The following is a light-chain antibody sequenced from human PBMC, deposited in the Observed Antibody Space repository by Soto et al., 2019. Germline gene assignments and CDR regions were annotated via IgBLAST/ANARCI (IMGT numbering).Light chain of an antibody. CDR3: QQYGTSPYT. CDR1: QSVSSNY. J-gene: IGKJ2*01. Sequence: EIVLTQSPGTLSLSPGESATLSCRASQSVSSNYLAWYQQKPGQAPRLLIYGASSRATGIPDRFRGSGSGADFTLTISRLEPEDFAVYYCQQYGTSPYTFGQGTKV. V-gene: IGKV3-20*01. CDR2: GAS.